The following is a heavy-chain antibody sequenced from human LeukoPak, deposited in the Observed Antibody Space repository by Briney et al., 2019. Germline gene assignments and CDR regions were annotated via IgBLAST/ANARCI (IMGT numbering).Heavy chain of an antibody. Sequence: GGSLSLSRAASGFTFSSYAMSSVRQAPGRGLEWVSGISGNGGSTYKADSVRGRFTISRDNSKNTLYLQMNSLRAEDTAVYYCAKSPIVGATFYFDYWGEGTLVTVSS. CDR1: GFTFSSYA. D-gene: IGHD1-26*01. CDR3: AKSPIVGATFYFDY. V-gene: IGHV3-23*01. CDR2: ISGNGGST. J-gene: IGHJ4*02.